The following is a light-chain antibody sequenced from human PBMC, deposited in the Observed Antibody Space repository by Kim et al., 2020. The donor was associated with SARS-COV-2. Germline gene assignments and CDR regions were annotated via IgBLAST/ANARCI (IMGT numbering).Light chain of an antibody. J-gene: IGKJ1*01. Sequence: DIQMTQSPSTLSASVGDRVTITCRASQSVSHYLAWYQHKPGKAPKLLVYDASSLEGGVPSRFSGSGSGTELTLTITSLQPDDFATYYCHQYGSSRWSFGQGTKVDIK. CDR3: HQYGSSRWS. V-gene: IGKV1-5*01. CDR1: QSVSHY. CDR2: DAS.